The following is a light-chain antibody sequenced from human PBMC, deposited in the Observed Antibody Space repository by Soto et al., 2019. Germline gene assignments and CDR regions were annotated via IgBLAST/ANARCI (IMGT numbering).Light chain of an antibody. CDR1: QNIYSN. V-gene: IGKV3-15*01. CDR3: QQYGSSSIT. Sequence: IVMTQSPATLSVSPGERATLSFRASQNIYSNVAWYQQRPGQAPRLLIYRASTRTPGIPARFSGSGSGTEFTLTISSLEPEDFAVYYCQQYGSSSITFGQGTRLEIK. CDR2: RAS. J-gene: IGKJ5*01.